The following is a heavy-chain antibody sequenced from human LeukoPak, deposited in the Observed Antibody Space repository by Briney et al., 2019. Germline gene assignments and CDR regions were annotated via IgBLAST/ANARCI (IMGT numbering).Heavy chain of an antibody. CDR2: IGGSSSTI. CDR3: ARGNVYSSSWYEE. Sequence: GGSLRLSCAASGFPFSSYSMNWVRQAPGKGLEWVSYIGGSSSTIYYADSVKGRFIISRDNAKNSLYLQMNSLRAEDTALYYCARGNVYSSSWYEEWGQGTLVTVSS. D-gene: IGHD6-13*01. CDR1: GFPFSSYS. J-gene: IGHJ4*02. V-gene: IGHV3-48*01.